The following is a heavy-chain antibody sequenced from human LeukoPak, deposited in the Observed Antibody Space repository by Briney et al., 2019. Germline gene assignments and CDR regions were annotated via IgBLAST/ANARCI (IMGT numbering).Heavy chain of an antibody. CDR2: ISSSGSTI. CDR1: GFTFSDYY. CDR3: ARRAYCGGDCYSSFAFDI. Sequence: GGSPRLSCAASGFTFSDYYMSWIRQAPGKGLEWVSYISSSGSTIYYADSVKGRFTISRDNAKNSLYLQMNSLRAEDTAVYYCARRAYCGGDCYSSFAFDIWGQGTMVTVSS. V-gene: IGHV3-11*01. J-gene: IGHJ3*02. D-gene: IGHD2-21*02.